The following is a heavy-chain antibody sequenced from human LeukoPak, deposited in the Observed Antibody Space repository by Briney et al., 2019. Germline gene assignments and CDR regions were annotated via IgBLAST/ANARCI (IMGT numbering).Heavy chain of an antibody. CDR3: AIGLDYDILTGYPPVY. V-gene: IGHV1-2*04. Sequence: ASVTLSCTASGYTFTVYYMHRVRQAHGQGLELMGWINTTSGGTNYAQKFQGWVTITRDTSISTAYMERRRLRSKDTAVYYCAIGLDYDILTGYPPVYWGPGTLVTVSS. CDR1: GYTFTVYY. D-gene: IGHD3-9*01. J-gene: IGHJ4*02. CDR2: INTTSGGT.